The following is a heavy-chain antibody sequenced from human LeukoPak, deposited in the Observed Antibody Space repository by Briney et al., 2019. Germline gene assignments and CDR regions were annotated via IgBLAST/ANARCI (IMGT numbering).Heavy chain of an antibody. J-gene: IGHJ4*02. CDR2: ISAYNGNT. D-gene: IGHD3-3*01. CDR1: GYTFTSYG. Sequence: ASVTVSCTASGYTFTSYGISWVRQAPGQGLEWMGWISAYNGNTNYAQKLQGRVTMTTDTSTSTAYMELRSLRSDDTAVYYCARDQGMDDFWSGSYDYWGQGTLVTVSS. V-gene: IGHV1-18*01. CDR3: ARDQGMDDFWSGSYDY.